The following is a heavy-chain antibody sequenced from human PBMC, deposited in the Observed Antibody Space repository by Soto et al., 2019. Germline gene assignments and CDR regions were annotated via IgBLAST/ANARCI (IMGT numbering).Heavy chain of an antibody. V-gene: IGHV3-30-3*01. D-gene: IGHD3-3*01. CDR1: GFTFSSYA. J-gene: IGHJ4*02. Sequence: QVQLVESGGGVVQPGRSLRLSCAASGFTFSSYAMHWVRQAPGKGLEWVAVISYDGSNKYYADSVKGRFTISRDNSKNTLNLQMNSLRAEDTAMYYCARGDFWSGLDYWGQGTLVTVSS. CDR3: ARGDFWSGLDY. CDR2: ISYDGSNK.